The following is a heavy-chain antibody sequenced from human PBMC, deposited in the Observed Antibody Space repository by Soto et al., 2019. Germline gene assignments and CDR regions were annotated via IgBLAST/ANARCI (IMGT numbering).Heavy chain of an antibody. J-gene: IGHJ4*02. V-gene: IGHV4-59*08. CDR1: GGSISSYY. Sequence: SETLSLTCTVSGGSISSYYWSWIRQPPGKGLEWIGYIYYSGSTNYNPSLKSRVTISVDTSKNQFSLKLSSVTAADTAVYYCARRWGTSFDFWGQGTLVTVYS. CDR2: IYYSGST. CDR3: ARRWGTSFDF. D-gene: IGHD7-27*01.